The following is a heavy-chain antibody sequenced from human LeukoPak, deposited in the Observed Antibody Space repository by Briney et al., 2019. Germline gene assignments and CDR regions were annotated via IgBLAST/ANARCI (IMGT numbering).Heavy chain of an antibody. CDR2: IYYSGST. D-gene: IGHD3-22*01. CDR1: YGSISGYY. J-gene: IGHJ3*02. Sequence: SETLSLTCSVSYGSISGYYWSWIRQSPGKELVWIGYIYYSGSTNYNPSLKSRVTISADMSKNQVSLKLSSVTAADTALFDVARHFTYYYASSGYPRDSFDIWGHGTMVTVSS. V-gene: IGHV4-59*08. CDR3: ARHFTYYYASSGYPRDSFDI.